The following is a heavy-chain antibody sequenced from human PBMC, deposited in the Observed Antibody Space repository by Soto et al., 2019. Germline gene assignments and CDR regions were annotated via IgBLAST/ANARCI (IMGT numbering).Heavy chain of an antibody. CDR2: ISYDGSNK. CDR3: ARQIAAAAFDI. CDR1: GFTFSSYG. Sequence: GGSLRLSCAASGFTFSSYGMHWVRQAPGKGLEWVAVISYDGSNKYYADSVKGRFTISRDNSKNTLYLQMNSLRAEDTAVYSCARQIAAAAFDIWGQGTMVNVS. J-gene: IGHJ3*02. D-gene: IGHD6-13*01. V-gene: IGHV3-30*03.